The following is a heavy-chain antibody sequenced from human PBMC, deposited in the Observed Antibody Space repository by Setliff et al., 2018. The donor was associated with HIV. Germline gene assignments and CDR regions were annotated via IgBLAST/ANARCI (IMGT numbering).Heavy chain of an antibody. J-gene: IGHJ6*03. CDR2: IIPILGVA. CDR3: VRGVQSPPHYSYYYMDV. Sequence: GASVKVSCKASGGTFNSHTINWVRQAPGQGLDWMGRIIPILGVANYAQRFQGKVTITADKSTRTAYMELTSLRFDDTAMYYCVRGVQSPPHYSYYYMDVWGEGTMVTVSS. D-gene: IGHD3-3*01. V-gene: IGHV1-69*02. CDR1: GGTFNSHT.